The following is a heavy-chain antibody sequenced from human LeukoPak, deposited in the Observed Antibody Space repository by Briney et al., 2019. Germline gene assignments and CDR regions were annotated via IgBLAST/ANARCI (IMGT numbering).Heavy chain of an antibody. CDR1: GFTFSGSA. V-gene: IGHV3-73*01. Sequence: GGSLRLPCAASGFTFSGSAMHWVRQASGKGLEWVGRIRSKANSYATAYAASVKGRFTISRDDSKNTAYLQMNSLKTEDTAVYYCTRGGRRDGYNYFFCHESTDYWGQGTLVTVSS. CDR3: TRGGRRDGYNYFFCHESTDY. D-gene: IGHD5-24*01. J-gene: IGHJ4*02. CDR2: IRSKANSYAT.